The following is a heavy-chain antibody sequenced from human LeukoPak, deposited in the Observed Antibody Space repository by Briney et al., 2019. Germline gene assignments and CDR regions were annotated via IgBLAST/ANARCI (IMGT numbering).Heavy chain of an antibody. D-gene: IGHD3-22*01. V-gene: IGHV3-21*04. CDR2: ISSSSSYI. Sequence: GGSLRLSCAASGFTFSSYSMNWVRQAPGKGLEWVSSISSSSSYIYYADSVKGRFTISRDNSKNTLYLQMNSLRAEDTAVYYCAKDFRWSYDSSGYHQFDYWGQGTLVTVSS. J-gene: IGHJ4*02. CDR1: GFTFSSYS. CDR3: AKDFRWSYDSSGYHQFDY.